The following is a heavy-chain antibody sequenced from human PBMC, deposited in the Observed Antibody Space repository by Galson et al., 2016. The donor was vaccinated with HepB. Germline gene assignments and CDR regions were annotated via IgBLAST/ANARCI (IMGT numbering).Heavy chain of an antibody. CDR3: ARGGHIVVVTSTRNFDPFNI. CDR1: GFTFSSYG. D-gene: IGHD2-21*02. J-gene: IGHJ3*02. V-gene: IGHV3-33*01. CDR2: IWNDGSNK. Sequence: SLRLSCAASGFTFSSYGMHWVRQAPGKGLEWVAGIWNDGSNKYYADSVKGRFTISRDNSRNTLYLHMSSVTTEDTAMYYCARGGHIVVVTSTRNFDPFNIWGQGTLVTVSS.